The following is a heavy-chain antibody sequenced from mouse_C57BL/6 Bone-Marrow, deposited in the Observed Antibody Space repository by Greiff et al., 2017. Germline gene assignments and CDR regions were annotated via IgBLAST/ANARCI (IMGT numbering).Heavy chain of an antibody. CDR3: ARDWHYFDY. J-gene: IGHJ2*01. CDR1: GYTFTSYG. D-gene: IGHD4-1*01. CDR2: IYPRSGNT. Sequence: VQLQQSGAELARPGASVKLSCKASGYTFTSYGISWVKQRTGQGLEWIGEIYPRSGNTYYNEKFKGKATLTADKSSSTAYMELRSLTSEDSAFYCCARDWHYFDYWGQGTTLIVSS. V-gene: IGHV1-81*01.